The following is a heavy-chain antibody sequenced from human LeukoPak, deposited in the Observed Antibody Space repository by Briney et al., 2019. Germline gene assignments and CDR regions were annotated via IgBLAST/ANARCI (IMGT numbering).Heavy chain of an antibody. CDR2: ISSSSSYI. CDR1: GFTFSSYS. CDR3: ARDRRYYDSSGSLGY. J-gene: IGHJ4*02. V-gene: IGHV3-21*01. Sequence: GGSLRLSCAASGFTFSSYSMNWVRQAPGKGLEWVSSISSSSSYIYYADSVKGRFTISRDNAKNSLYLQMNSLRAEDTAVYYCARDRRYYDSSGSLGYWGQGTLVTVSS. D-gene: IGHD3-22*01.